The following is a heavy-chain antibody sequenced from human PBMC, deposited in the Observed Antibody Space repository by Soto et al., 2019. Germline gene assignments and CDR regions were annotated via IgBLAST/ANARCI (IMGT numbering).Heavy chain of an antibody. CDR2: ISSSGSTI. CDR3: ARQGSSSNYYYGMDV. CDR1: GFTFSSYE. J-gene: IGHJ6*02. D-gene: IGHD6-6*01. Sequence: EVQLVESGGGLVQPGGSLRLSCAASGFTFSSYEMNWVRQAPGKGLEWVSYISSSGSTIYYADSVKGRFTISRDNAKKSLYLQMNSLRAEDTAVYYCARQGSSSNYYYGMDVWGQGTTVTVSS. V-gene: IGHV3-48*03.